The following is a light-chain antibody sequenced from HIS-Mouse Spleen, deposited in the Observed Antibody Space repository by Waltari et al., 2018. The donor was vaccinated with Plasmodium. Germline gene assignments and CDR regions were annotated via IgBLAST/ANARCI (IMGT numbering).Light chain of an antibody. J-gene: IGKJ3*01. CDR1: QSVSSN. Sequence: EIVITQSQATLSVSPGQRATLSCSASQSVSSNLARYQQNPGQAPRLLIYGASTRATGIPARFSGSGSGTEFTLTISSLQSEDFAVYYCQQYNNWSFTFGPGTKVDIK. CDR2: GAS. V-gene: IGKV3-15*01. CDR3: QQYNNWSFT.